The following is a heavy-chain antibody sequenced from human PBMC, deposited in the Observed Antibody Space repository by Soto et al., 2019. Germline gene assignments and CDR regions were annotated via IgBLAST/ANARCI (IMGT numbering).Heavy chain of an antibody. CDR2: INSDGSST. CDR3: ARDASLDADSSGYYVDY. V-gene: IGHV3-74*01. CDR1: GFTFSSYW. D-gene: IGHD3-22*01. J-gene: IGHJ4*02. Sequence: GGSLRLSCAASGFTFSSYWMHWVRQAPGKGLVWVSRINSDGSSTSYADSVKGRFTISRDNAKNTLYLQMNSLRAEDTGVYYCARDASLDADSSGYYVDYWGQGTLVTVSS.